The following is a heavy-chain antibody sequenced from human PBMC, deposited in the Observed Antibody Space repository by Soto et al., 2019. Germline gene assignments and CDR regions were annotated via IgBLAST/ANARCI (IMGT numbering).Heavy chain of an antibody. CDR1: GYTFTSYG. D-gene: IGHD2-15*01. CDR3: ARARGGIVVVVAATHHAFDI. J-gene: IGHJ3*02. V-gene: IGHV1-18*04. Sequence: GASVKVSCKASGYTFTSYGISWVRQAPGQGLEWMGWISAYNGNTNYAQKLQGRVTMATDTSTSTAYMELRSLRSDDTAVYYCARARGGIVVVVAATHHAFDIWGQGTMVTVSS. CDR2: ISAYNGNT.